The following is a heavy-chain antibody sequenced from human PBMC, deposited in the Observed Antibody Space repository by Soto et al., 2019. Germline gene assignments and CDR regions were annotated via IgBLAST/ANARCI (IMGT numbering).Heavy chain of an antibody. Sequence: EVQLVESGGGLVQPGGSLRLSCEASGFTFSSYWMHWVRQAPGKGLVWVSRINSDGSSTSYADSVKGRFTISRDNAKNTLYLQMNSLRAEDTAVYYCARESCTNGVCYKGVDYWGQGTLVTVSS. D-gene: IGHD2-8*01. V-gene: IGHV3-74*01. CDR3: ARESCTNGVCYKGVDY. CDR2: INSDGSST. J-gene: IGHJ4*02. CDR1: GFTFSSYW.